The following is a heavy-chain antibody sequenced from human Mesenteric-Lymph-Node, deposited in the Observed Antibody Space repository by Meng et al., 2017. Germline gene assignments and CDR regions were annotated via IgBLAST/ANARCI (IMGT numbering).Heavy chain of an antibody. J-gene: IGHJ4*02. D-gene: IGHD6-19*01. V-gene: IGHV3-7*01. CDR1: GLTFINHW. CDR3: ATRVPDSAWYGVFDY. Sequence: GESLKISCAGSGLTFINHWMSWVRQAPGKGLEWVANIKPDGSEKDYVDSVKGRFTISRDNAKNSVHLQMNSLTVEDTAVYYCATRVPDSAWYGVFDYWGQGTLVTVSS. CDR2: IKPDGSEK.